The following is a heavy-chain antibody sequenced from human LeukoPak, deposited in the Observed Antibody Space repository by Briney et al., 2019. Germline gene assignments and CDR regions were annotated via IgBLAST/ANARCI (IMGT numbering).Heavy chain of an antibody. CDR1: GFTFSSYS. CDR2: ISSSSISI. J-gene: IGHJ6*03. V-gene: IGHV3-21*01. D-gene: IGHD6-13*01. CDR3: ARPQLGMGYSYYMDV. Sequence: GGSLRLSCAASGFTFSSYSINWVRKAPGKGLEWVSSISSSSISISYADSVKGRFTISRDNAKNSLYLQMNSLRAEDTAVYYCARPQLGMGYSYYMDVWGKGTTVTVSS.